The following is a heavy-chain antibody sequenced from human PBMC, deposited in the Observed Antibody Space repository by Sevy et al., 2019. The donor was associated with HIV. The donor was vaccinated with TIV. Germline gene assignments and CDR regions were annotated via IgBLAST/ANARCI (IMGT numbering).Heavy chain of an antibody. CDR1: GYSFSAYF. J-gene: IGHJ4*02. V-gene: IGHV1-2*06. CDR3: ARASGPTVGAYFDS. D-gene: IGHD3-10*01. Sequence: ASVKASCKASGYSFSAYFLHWVRQAPGQGLEWMGRISPNSGGTVYAQKFRGRVTMTRDTSSTTAYMELTRLKSDDTALYYCARASGPTVGAYFDSWGQGALATIST. CDR2: ISPNSGGT.